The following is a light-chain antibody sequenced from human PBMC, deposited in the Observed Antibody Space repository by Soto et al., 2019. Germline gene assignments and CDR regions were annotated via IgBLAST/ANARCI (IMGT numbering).Light chain of an antibody. J-gene: IGKJ1*01. V-gene: IGKV3-15*01. CDR1: QSVSSN. CDR3: QQYGSSPET. CDR2: GAS. Sequence: EIVMTQSPATLSVSPGERATLSCRASQSVSSNLAWYQQKPGQAPRLLIYGASARATGIPARFSGSGSGTEFTLTISSLQSEDFEVYHCQQYGSSPETFGQGTKVDIK.